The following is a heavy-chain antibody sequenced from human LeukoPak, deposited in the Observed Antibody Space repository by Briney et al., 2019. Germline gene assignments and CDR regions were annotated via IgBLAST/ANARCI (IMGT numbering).Heavy chain of an antibody. V-gene: IGHV3-53*01. J-gene: IGHJ3*02. CDR1: GFTVSSNY. CDR2: IYSGGST. Sequence: GGSLRLSCAASGFTVSSNYMSWVRQAPGKGLEWVSVIYSGGSTYYADSVKGRFTISGDNSKNTLYLQMNSLRAEDTAVYYCARSMTTVTISLYAFDIWGQGTMVTVSS. D-gene: IGHD4-17*01. CDR3: ARSMTTVTISLYAFDI.